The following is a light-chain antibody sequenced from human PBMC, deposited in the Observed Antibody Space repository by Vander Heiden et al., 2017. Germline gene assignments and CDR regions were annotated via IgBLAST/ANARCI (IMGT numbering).Light chain of an antibody. CDR2: GAS. Sequence: EIVLTPSPGPLSLSPGERATPSCRASQSVSSSYLAWYQQKPGQAPRLLIYGASSRASGIPDRFSGSGSGTDFTLTISRLEPEYFAVYYWQQDSSSFTFGHGTKVDIK. J-gene: IGKJ3*01. V-gene: IGKV3-20*01. CDR3: QQDSSSFT. CDR1: QSVSSSY.